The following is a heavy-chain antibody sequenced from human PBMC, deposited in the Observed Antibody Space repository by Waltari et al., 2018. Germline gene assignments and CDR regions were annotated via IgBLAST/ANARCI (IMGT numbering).Heavy chain of an antibody. V-gene: IGHV4-61*02. J-gene: IGHJ6*02. Sequence: QVQLQESGPGLVKPSQTLSLTCAVSGGSIPRDKYYWAWIRQPAGKAVEWIGRIHSSGSTDFNPSLKSRVTIPFDTSKNQFSLKLTSVTAADAAVYYCAREGDIGVNRGTYGLDVWGQGTTVTVSS. CDR1: GGSIPRDKYY. D-gene: IGHD2-15*01. CDR3: AREGDIGVNRGTYGLDV. CDR2: IHSSGST.